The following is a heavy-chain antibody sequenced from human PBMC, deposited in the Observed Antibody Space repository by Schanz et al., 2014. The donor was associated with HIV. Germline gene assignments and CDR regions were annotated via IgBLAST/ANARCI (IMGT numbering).Heavy chain of an antibody. D-gene: IGHD4-17*01. CDR1: GFTFSNYG. CDR3: ARDLHDYGDARTDY. J-gene: IGHJ4*02. CDR2: IWYDGSNK. Sequence: VQLLESGGGLVQPGGSLRLTCAASGFTFSNYGMHWVRQAPGKGLEWVAAIWYDGSNKFYADSVKGRFTISRDNSKNTLYLQMNNLRAEDTAVYYCARDLHDYGDARTDYWGQGILVTVSS. V-gene: IGHV3-33*08.